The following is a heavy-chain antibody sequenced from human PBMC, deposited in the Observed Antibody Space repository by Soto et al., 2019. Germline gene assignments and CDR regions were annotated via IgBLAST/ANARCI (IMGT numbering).Heavy chain of an antibody. CDR1: GASITHYY. J-gene: IGHJ5*02. CDR2: VFYCGSS. V-gene: IGHV4-59*01. D-gene: IGHD3-16*01. CDR3: ARDRRTYGGGGMGPPKENWFDP. Sequence: VQLQESGPGLVKPSETVSLSCSVSGASITHYYWSWIRQPPGKGLEWVGYVFYCGSSDYNPSLTRPVTPSADTYNKQVSLKLTSVTAADTAVYYCARDRRTYGGGGMGPPKENWFDPWGQGTLVTVSS.